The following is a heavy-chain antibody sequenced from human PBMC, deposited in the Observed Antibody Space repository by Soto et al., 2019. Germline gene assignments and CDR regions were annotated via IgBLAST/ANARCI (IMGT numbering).Heavy chain of an antibody. CDR3: ARWIRCTPDY. J-gene: IGHJ4*02. D-gene: IGHD2-2*03. CDR1: GFTFSDHW. V-gene: IGHV3-7*04. Sequence: DVQLVASGGGLVQPGGSLTLPCSVSGFTFSDHWMGWVRQTPRKGLEWLSNISPDGSGKYYVDSLKGRFTISRDNGKDSLYLHMSSLEVEYTGIYHCARWIRCTPDYWGQATLVTVSS. CDR2: ISPDGSGK.